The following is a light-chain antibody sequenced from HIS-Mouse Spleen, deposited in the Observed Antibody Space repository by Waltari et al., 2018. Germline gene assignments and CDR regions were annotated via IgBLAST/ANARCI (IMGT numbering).Light chain of an antibody. Sequence: QSALTQPASVSGSPGQSITLSCTGTSSDVGGYNYVAWYQQHPGKAPKLMIYDVSNRPSGVSNRFSGSKSGNTASLTISGLQAEDEADYYCAAWDDSLSGHVVFGGGTKLTVL. CDR3: AAWDDSLSGHVV. V-gene: IGLV2-14*03. J-gene: IGLJ2*01. CDR2: DVS. CDR1: SSDVGGYNY.